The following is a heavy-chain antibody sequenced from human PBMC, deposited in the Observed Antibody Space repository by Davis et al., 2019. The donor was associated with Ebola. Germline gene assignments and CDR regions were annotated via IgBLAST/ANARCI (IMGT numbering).Heavy chain of an antibody. V-gene: IGHV4-34*01. CDR3: AREAWSRSYSGTGNAFDI. Sequence: PSETLSLTCAVYGGSFSGYYWSWIRQPPGKGLEWIGEINHSGSTNYNPSLKSRVTISVDTSKNQFSLKLSSVTAADTAVYYCAREAWSRSYSGTGNAFDIWGQGTMVTVSS. CDR2: INHSGST. CDR1: GGSFSGYY. D-gene: IGHD1-26*01. J-gene: IGHJ3*02.